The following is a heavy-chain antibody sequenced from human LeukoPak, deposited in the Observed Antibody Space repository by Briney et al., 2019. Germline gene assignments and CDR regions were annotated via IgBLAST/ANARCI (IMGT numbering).Heavy chain of an antibody. J-gene: IGHJ4*02. CDR2: INHSGST. CDR1: GGSFSGYY. Sequence: SETLSLTCAVYGGSFSGYYWSWIRQPPGKGLEWIGEINHSGSTNYNPSLKSRVTMSVDTSKNQFSLKLSSVTAADTAVYYCAALSDSAFDYWGQGTLVTVSS. CDR3: AALSDSAFDY. V-gene: IGHV4-34*01. D-gene: IGHD2/OR15-2a*01.